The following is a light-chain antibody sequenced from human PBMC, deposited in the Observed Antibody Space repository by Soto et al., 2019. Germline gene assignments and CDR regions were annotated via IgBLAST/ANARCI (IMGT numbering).Light chain of an antibody. V-gene: IGLV2-14*01. Sequence: QSALTQPASVSGSPGQSITISCTGTSSDVGDYNYVSRYQQHPGKAPKLIIFEVSIRPSGVSVRFSGSKSGNTASLTISGLQTEDEADYYCSSYTSRPTLFVFGSGTKVTVL. CDR3: SSYTSRPTLFV. CDR2: EVS. J-gene: IGLJ1*01. CDR1: SSDVGDYNY.